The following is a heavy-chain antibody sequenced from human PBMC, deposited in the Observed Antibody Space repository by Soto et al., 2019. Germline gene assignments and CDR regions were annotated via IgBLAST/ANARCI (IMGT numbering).Heavy chain of an antibody. V-gene: IGHV1-69*01. CDR1: GGTFSSYA. Sequence: QVQLVQSGAEVKKPGSSVKVSCKASGGTFSSYAISWVRQAPGQGLEWMGGIIPIFGTANYAQKFQGRVTITADESTSTAYMELSSLRSEDTAVYYCARSKGGSRRYSSCWYLWPLRYWGQGTLVTVSS. J-gene: IGHJ4*02. D-gene: IGHD6-19*01. CDR3: ARSKGGSRRYSSCWYLWPLRY. CDR2: IIPIFGTA.